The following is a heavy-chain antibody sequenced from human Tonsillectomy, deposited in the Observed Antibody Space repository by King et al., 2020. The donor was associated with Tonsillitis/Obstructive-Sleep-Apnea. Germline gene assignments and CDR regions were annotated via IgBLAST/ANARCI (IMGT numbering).Heavy chain of an antibody. J-gene: IGHJ4*02. V-gene: IGHV3-43*02. CDR1: GFTFDDYA. CDR3: AKDIYCSSTSCYDAVGNY. Sequence: VQLVESGGGVVQPGGSLRLSCAASGFTFDDYAMHWVRQAPGKGLEWVSLISGDGGSTYYADSVKGRFTISRDNSKNSLYLQMNSLRTEDTALYYCAKDIYCSSTSCYDAVGNYWGQGTLVTVSS. D-gene: IGHD2-2*01. CDR2: ISGDGGST.